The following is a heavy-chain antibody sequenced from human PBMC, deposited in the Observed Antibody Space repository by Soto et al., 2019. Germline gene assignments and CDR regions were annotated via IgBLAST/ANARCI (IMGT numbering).Heavy chain of an antibody. V-gene: IGHV3-30-3*01. CDR1: GFSFSISP. CDR3: SRAPKPSGGQHWAFNYFDS. Sequence: QVQLVESGGGVVQPGRSLRLSCAASGFSFSISPMHWVRQAPGKGPEWVALISYDGTNKFYADSVKGRFTISRDNSKSTLYLQVDSLRPEDAAVYYCSRAPKPSGGQHWAFNYFDSWGQGTLVTVSS. CDR2: ISYDGTNK. J-gene: IGHJ4*02. D-gene: IGHD7-27*01.